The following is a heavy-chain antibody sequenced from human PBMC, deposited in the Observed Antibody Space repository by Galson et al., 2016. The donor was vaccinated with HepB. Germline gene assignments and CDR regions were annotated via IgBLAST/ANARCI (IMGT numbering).Heavy chain of an antibody. Sequence: SLRLSCAASGFSFSNYDMYWVRQAPGKGLEWVSSIYTDGDTYYQDSVEGRFTVSRENAKDSLYLHMNSLRAGDTAVYFCARGSYSSDWYRSSAYDFGMDVWGKGTPVTVSS. CDR1: GFSFSNYD. CDR2: IYTDGDT. CDR3: ARGSYSSDWYRSSAYDFGMDV. D-gene: IGHD6-19*01. J-gene: IGHJ6*04. V-gene: IGHV3-13*01.